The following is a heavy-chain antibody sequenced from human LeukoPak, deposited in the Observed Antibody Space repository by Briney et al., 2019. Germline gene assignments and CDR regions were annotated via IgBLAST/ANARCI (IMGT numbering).Heavy chain of an antibody. CDR2: IYYSGST. CDR1: GGSISSSSYY. D-gene: IGHD2-15*01. V-gene: IGHV4-39*07. CDR3: NVVGPQAPFDY. Sequence: SETLSLTCTVSGGSISSSSYYWGWIRQPPGKGLEWIGSIYYSGSTYYNPSLKSRVTISVDTSKNQFSLKLSSVTAADTAVYYCNVVGPQAPFDYWGQGTLVTVSS. J-gene: IGHJ4*02.